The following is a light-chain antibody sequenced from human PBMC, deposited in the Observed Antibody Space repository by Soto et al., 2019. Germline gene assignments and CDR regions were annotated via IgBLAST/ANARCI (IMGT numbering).Light chain of an antibody. J-gene: IGLJ2*01. CDR2: EVS. V-gene: IGLV2-14*01. CDR3: NSYTSSSTLVV. Sequence: SVLTQPASVSGSPGQSITISCTGTSSGVGGYNYVSWYQQHPGKAPKLMIYEVSNRPSGVSNRFSGSKSGNTASLTISGLQAEDEADYYCNSYTSSSTLVVFGGGTKLTVL. CDR1: SSGVGGYNY.